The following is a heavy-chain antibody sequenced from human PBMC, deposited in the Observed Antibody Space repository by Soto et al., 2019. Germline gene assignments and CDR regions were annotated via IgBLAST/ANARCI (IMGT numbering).Heavy chain of an antibody. CDR2: INAGNGDA. D-gene: IGHD3-9*01. CDR3: ARDLWALTSSRAHNYFEF. V-gene: IGHV1-3*01. CDR1: GYTFTTYF. Sequence: QVQLVQSGAEVKKPGASVKVSCKASGYTFTTYFIHWVRQAPGQRLEWMGWINAGNGDATYSQKFQDTVTMTSDTSASTVYMELRNLRSEDTALYYCARDLWALTSSRAHNYFEFWGQGTLVTVSS. J-gene: IGHJ4*02.